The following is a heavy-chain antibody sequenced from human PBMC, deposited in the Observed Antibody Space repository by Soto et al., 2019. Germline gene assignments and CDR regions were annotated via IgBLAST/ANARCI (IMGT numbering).Heavy chain of an antibody. J-gene: IGHJ6*02. CDR3: AREDRGYSYEGTYYYYGMDV. Sequence: SVKVSCKASGGTFSSYTISWVRQAPGQGLEWMGRIIPILGIANYAQKFQGRVTITADKSTSTAYMELSSLRSEDTAVYYCAREDRGYSYEGTYYYYGMDVWG. CDR1: GGTFSSYT. D-gene: IGHD5-18*01. CDR2: IIPILGIA. V-gene: IGHV1-69*04.